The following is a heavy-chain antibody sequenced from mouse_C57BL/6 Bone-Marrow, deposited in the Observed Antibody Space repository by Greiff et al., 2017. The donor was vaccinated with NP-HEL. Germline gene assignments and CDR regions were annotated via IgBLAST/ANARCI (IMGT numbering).Heavy chain of an antibody. J-gene: IGHJ2*01. CDR1: GYAFSSYW. D-gene: IGHD1-1*01. CDR2: IYPGDGDT. V-gene: IGHV1-80*01. CDR3: ARYYGSSYYFDY. Sequence: VKLQESGAELVKPGASVKISCKASGYAFSSYWMNWVKQRPGKGLEWIGQIYPGDGDTNYNGKFKGKATLTADKSSSTAYMQLSSLTSEDSAVYFWARYYGSSYYFDYWGQGTTLTVSS.